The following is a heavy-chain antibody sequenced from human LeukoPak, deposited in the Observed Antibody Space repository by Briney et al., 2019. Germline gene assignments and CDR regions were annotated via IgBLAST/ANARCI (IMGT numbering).Heavy chain of an antibody. CDR1: GGSISSYY. Sequence: SETLSLTCTVSGGSISSYYWSWIRQPPGKRLEWIGYSYYSGSTNYYPSLKSRVTISVDTSKNQFSLKLSSVTAADTAVYYCARHGYYDSSGYYGFDYWGQGTLVTVSS. J-gene: IGHJ4*02. CDR3: ARHGYYDSSGYYGFDY. CDR2: SYYSGST. D-gene: IGHD3-22*01. V-gene: IGHV4-59*08.